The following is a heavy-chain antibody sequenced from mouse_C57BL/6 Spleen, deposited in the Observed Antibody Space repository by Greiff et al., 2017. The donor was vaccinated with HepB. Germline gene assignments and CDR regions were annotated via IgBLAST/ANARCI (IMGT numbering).Heavy chain of an antibody. CDR1: GYTFTSYW. CDR2: IDPSDSYT. CDR3: ARGYRSPYYFDY. Sequence: VQLQQPGAELVMPGASVKLSCKASGYTFTSYWMHWVKQRPGQGLEWIGDIDPSDSYTNYNQKFKGKSTLTVDKSSSTAYMQLSSLTSEDSAVYYCARGYRSPYYFDYWGQGTTLTVSS. V-gene: IGHV1-69*01. J-gene: IGHJ2*01.